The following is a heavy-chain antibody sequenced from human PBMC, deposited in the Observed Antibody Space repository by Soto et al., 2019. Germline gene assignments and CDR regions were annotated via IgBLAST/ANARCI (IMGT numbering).Heavy chain of an antibody. D-gene: IGHD6-13*01. CDR3: ARDVSTSWYSYDYHGMDV. CDR2: INLDGSEK. J-gene: IGHJ6*02. Sequence: EVQLVESGGGLVQPGGSLRLSCAASGFTFRTYWLSWVRQVPGKGLEWVANINLDGSEKNYVDSVKGRFTISRDNARNSLYLQMRRLRAEDTALYYSARDVSTSWYSYDYHGMDVWGQGTTVTVSS. V-gene: IGHV3-7*05. CDR1: GFTFRTYW.